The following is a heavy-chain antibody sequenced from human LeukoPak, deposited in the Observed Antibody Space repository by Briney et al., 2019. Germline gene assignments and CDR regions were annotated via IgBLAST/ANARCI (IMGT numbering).Heavy chain of an antibody. J-gene: IGHJ4*02. Sequence: GESLRLSCAASGFTFSSYAMSWVRQAPGKGLEWVSVISASGGSTYYSDSVKGRFTISRDKSSNTLYLQMSSLGAEDTAVYYCAKGGYYSDSSGYYYSFLDFWGQGTLVTVSS. CDR2: ISASGGST. CDR3: AKGGYYSDSSGYYYSFLDF. V-gene: IGHV3-23*01. CDR1: GFTFSSYA. D-gene: IGHD3-22*01.